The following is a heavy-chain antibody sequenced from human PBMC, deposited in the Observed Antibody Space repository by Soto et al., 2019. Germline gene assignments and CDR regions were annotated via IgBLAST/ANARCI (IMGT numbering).Heavy chain of an antibody. D-gene: IGHD3-22*01. CDR1: GGSISSGAYY. V-gene: IGHV4-31*03. Sequence: QVQLQESGPGLVKPSQTLSLTCIVSGGSISSGAYYWSWIRQHPGKGLEWIGYIYYSGNTYHNPSLKGRVTISVDTSKNQLSLKLSSVTAADTAVYYCARVRPVYDSSGYWWVWNAFDIWGQGTMVTVSS. CDR3: ARVRPVYDSSGYWWVWNAFDI. J-gene: IGHJ3*02. CDR2: IYYSGNT.